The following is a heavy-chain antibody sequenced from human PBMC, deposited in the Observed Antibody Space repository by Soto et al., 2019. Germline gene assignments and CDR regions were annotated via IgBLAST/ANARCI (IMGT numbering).Heavy chain of an antibody. J-gene: IGHJ6*03. D-gene: IGHD2-15*01. CDR2: INHSGST. CDR1: GGSFSGYY. V-gene: IGHV4-34*01. CDR3: ARGQGCSGGSCYYYYMDV. Sequence: SETLSLTCAVYGGSFSGYYWSWIRQPPGKGLEWIGEINHSGSTNYNPSLKSRVTISVDTSKNQFSLKLSSVTAADTAVYYCARGQGCSGGSCYYYYMDVWGKGTTVTVSS.